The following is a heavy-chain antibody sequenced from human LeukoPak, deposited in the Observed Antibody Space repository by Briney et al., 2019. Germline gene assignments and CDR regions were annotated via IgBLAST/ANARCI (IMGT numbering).Heavy chain of an antibody. J-gene: IGHJ3*02. CDR1: GGSISRYS. D-gene: IGHD3-22*01. CDR2: IYSSGST. V-gene: IGHV4-59*01. Sequence: SETLSLTCTVSGGSISRYSWSWIRKPPGKGLEWIGYIYSSGSTNYKPSLKSRVTISIDTSKNQFSLKLSSVTAADTAVYYCARNYYDSSGYLVYAFDIWGQGTMVTVSS. CDR3: ARNYYDSSGYLVYAFDI.